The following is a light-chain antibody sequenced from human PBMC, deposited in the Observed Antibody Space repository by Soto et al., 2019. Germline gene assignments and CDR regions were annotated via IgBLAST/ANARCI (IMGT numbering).Light chain of an antibody. J-gene: IGKJ1*01. CDR2: AAS. Sequence: DIQMTQSPSSLSASVGDRLNITSGASQNIGVYLNWYQKKPGKAPKLLIHAASSLHSGVPSTFSGSGSGTDFALTISSLQTEDFATYYCNQTAANPWTFAKGTKVDIK. V-gene: IGKV1-39*01. CDR1: QNIGVY. CDR3: NQTAANPWT.